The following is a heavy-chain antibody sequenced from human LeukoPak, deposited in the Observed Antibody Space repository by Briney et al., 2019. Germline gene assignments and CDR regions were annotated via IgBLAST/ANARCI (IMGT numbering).Heavy chain of an antibody. V-gene: IGHV3-21*01. CDR3: ARGSLLWFGELFIDY. Sequence: GRSLRLSCAASGFTFSSYSMNWVRQAPGKGLEWVSSISSSSSYIYYADSVKGRFTISRDNAKNSLYLQMNSLRAEDTAVYYCARGSLLWFGELFIDYWGQGTLVTVSS. D-gene: IGHD3-10*01. J-gene: IGHJ4*02. CDR2: ISSSSSYI. CDR1: GFTFSSYS.